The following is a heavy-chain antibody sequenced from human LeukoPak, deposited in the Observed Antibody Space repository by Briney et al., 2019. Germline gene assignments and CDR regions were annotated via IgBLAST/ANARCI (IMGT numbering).Heavy chain of an antibody. Sequence: SETLSLTCTVSGGSISSGSYYWGWIRQPPGKGLEWIGTIYYSGSTYYNPSLSSRVDISVDTSKSQVSLKLSSMTAADTAVFYCARASRETGVAFDIWGLGTMVTVSS. V-gene: IGHV4-39*01. CDR3: ARASRETGVAFDI. CDR2: IYYSGST. D-gene: IGHD6-13*01. J-gene: IGHJ3*02. CDR1: GGSISSGSYY.